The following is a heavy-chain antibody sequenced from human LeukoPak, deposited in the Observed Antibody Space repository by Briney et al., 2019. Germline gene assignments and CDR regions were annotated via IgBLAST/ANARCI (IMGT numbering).Heavy chain of an antibody. CDR3: ARGGRGSAAVVAPRSFDI. CDR1: GFTFSSYW. D-gene: IGHD3-22*01. CDR2: TYTGGNS. V-gene: IGHV3-53*01. J-gene: IGHJ3*02. Sequence: GGSLRLSCVASGFTFSSYWMHWVRQAPGKGLEWVSVTYTGGNSYYADSVKGRFIISRDISKNTLYLQMNSLRAEDSALYYCARGGRGSAAVVAPRSFDIWGQGTMVTVSS.